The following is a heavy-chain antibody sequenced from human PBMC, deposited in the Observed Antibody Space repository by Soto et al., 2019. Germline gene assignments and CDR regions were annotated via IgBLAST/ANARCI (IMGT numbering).Heavy chain of an antibody. J-gene: IGHJ6*02. CDR3: ARETLSYGSALDV. CDR1: GFRFDEYN. V-gene: IGHV3-43*01. D-gene: IGHD3-16*01. Sequence: GSLSLSCAASGFRFDEYNIHWVRQAPGKGLEWVSLITWNGANTYYADSVKGRFTVSRDGTTKSVSLQMTSLKREDTGLYYCARETLSYGSALDVWGQGTTVTVSS. CDR2: ITWNGANT.